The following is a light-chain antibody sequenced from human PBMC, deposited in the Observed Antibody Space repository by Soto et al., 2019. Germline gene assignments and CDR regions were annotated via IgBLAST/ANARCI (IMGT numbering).Light chain of an antibody. CDR1: QSASSSY. J-gene: IGKJ1*01. CDR2: GAS. V-gene: IGKV3-20*01. CDR3: QQSYSPPWT. Sequence: EIVLTQSPGTLSLSPGERATLSYRASQSASSSYLAWYQQKPGQAPRLLIYGASSRATGIPDRFSGSGSGTDFTLTISRLEPEDFATYYCQQSYSPPWTVGQGTKVEIK.